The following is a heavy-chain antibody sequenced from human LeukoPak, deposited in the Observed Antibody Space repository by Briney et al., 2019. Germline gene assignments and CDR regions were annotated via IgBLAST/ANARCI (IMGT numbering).Heavy chain of an antibody. CDR3: ARPNNWNDVEDAFDI. D-gene: IGHD1-20*01. CDR2: INTNTGNP. J-gene: IGHJ3*02. V-gene: IGHV7-4-1*02. Sequence: ASVKVSCKASGYTFTSYAMNWVRQAPGQGLEWMGWINTNTGNPTYAQGFTGRFVFSLDTSVSTAYLQISSLKAEDTAAYYCARPNNWNDVEDAFDIWGQGTMVTVSS. CDR1: GYTFTSYA.